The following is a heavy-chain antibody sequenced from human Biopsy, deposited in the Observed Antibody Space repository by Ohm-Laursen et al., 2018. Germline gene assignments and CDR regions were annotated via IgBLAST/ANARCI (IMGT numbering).Heavy chain of an antibody. V-gene: IGHV4-59*01. CDR3: VRSNYHYYGFDV. CDR2: TYYSGST. CDR1: GGSISRDY. Sequence: TLSLTWTVSGGSISRDYWAWIRQPPGKGLQWIGYTYYSGSTNYNPSLNSRVTIAVDTSKNQFSLRLTSVTAADTAVYYCVRSNYHYYGFDVWGQGTTVTVSS. J-gene: IGHJ6*02.